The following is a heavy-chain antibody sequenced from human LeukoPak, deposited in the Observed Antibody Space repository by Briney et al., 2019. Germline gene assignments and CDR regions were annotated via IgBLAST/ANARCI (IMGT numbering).Heavy chain of an antibody. CDR3: ARDPGGYYDSSGYYRGGGFDY. CDR2: INPNTGNT. CDR1: GYTFMGYD. V-gene: IGHV1-8*01. D-gene: IGHD3-22*01. J-gene: IGHJ4*02. Sequence: ASVKVSCKASGYTFMGYDINWVRQAPGQGLEWMGWINPNTGNTGYAQKFQGRVTMTRDTSISTAYMELSRLRSDDTAVYYCARDPGGYYDSSGYYRGGGFDYWGQGALVTVSS.